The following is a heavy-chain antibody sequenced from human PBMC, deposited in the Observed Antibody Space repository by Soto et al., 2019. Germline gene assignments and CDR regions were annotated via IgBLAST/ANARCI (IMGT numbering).Heavy chain of an antibody. Sequence: EVQLVESGGGLVQPGGSLRLSCADSVFTVSSKYMSWVRHAPGKGLEWVSLIQSGGPTYYADSVKGRFTISRDTSENTVHLQMDSLRAEDTAVYYCARDDVLCDGAPCYGVTLDVWGKGTTVTVSS. D-gene: IGHD2-21*01. CDR3: ARDDVLCDGAPCYGVTLDV. CDR2: IQSGGPT. J-gene: IGHJ6*04. CDR1: VFTVSSKY. V-gene: IGHV3-66*01.